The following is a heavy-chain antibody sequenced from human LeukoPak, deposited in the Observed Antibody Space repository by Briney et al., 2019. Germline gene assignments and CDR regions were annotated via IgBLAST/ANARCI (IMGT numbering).Heavy chain of an antibody. D-gene: IGHD6-13*01. CDR1: GGSISSYY. V-gene: IGHV4-59*08. CDR2: IYYSGST. J-gene: IGHJ3*02. Sequence: PSETLSLTCTVSGGSISSYYWSWIRQPPGKGLEWIGYIYYSGSTNYNPSLKSRVTISVDTSKNQFSLRLSSVTAADTAVYYCAIRYSSSWYSDAFDIWGQGTMVTVSS. CDR3: AIRYSSSWYSDAFDI.